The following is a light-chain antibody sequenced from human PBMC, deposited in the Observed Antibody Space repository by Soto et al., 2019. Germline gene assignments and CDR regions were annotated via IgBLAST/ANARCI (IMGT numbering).Light chain of an antibody. CDR1: QSISSY. J-gene: IGKJ1*01. CDR2: AAS. CDR3: QQSYSTPRT. Sequence: IHMTHSPSSLSASVLYRVTITCRASQSISSYLNWYQQKPGKAPKLLIYAASSLQSGVPSRFSGSGSGTDFTLTISSLQPEDFATYYCQQSYSTPRTFGQGTKVE. V-gene: IGKV1-39*01.